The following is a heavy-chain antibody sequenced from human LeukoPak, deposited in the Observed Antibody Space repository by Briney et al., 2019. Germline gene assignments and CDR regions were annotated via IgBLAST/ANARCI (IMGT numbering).Heavy chain of an antibody. CDR2: IYYSGST. D-gene: IGHD2-21*02. J-gene: IGHJ3*02. Sequence: SETLSLTCTVSGGSISSYYWSWIRQPPGKGLEWIGYIYYSGSTNYKPSLKSRVTISVDTSKNQFSLKLSSVTAADTAVYYCARVPLTAVWGAFDIWGQGTMVTVSS. CDR1: GGSISSYY. CDR3: ARVPLTAVWGAFDI. V-gene: IGHV4-59*01.